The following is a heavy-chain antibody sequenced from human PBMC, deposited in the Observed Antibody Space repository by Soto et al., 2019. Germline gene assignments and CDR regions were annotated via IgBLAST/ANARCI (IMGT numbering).Heavy chain of an antibody. CDR3: ARGAYYVFWSGYPHYYYYLDV. D-gene: IGHD3-3*01. CDR2: IIPILGLA. V-gene: IGHV1-69*02. J-gene: IGHJ6*03. Sequence: QVQLVQSGAEVKKPGSSVKVSCKASGGTFSSYTISWVRQAPGQGLEWMGRIIPILGLANYAQKFQGRVTISANKATSTAYMELSSRRSEDTAVYYGARGAYYVFWSGYPHYYYYLDVWGKGTKVTVCS. CDR1: GGTFSSYT.